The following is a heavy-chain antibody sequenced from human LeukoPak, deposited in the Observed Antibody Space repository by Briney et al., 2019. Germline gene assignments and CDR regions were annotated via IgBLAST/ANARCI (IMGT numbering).Heavy chain of an antibody. V-gene: IGHV3-21*01. Sequence: KSGGSLRLSCAASGFTFSSYSMNWVRQAPGKGLEWVSSISSSSSYIYYADSVKGRFTISRDNAKNSLYLQMNSLRAEDTAVYYCAGDPMATISVDYWGQGTLVTVSS. CDR2: ISSSSSYI. CDR3: AGDPMATISVDY. D-gene: IGHD5-24*01. CDR1: GFTFSSYS. J-gene: IGHJ4*02.